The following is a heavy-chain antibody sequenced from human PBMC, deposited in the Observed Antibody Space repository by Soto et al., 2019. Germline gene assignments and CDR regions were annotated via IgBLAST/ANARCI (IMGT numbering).Heavy chain of an antibody. V-gene: IGHV4-39*01. J-gene: IGHJ3*02. CDR1: GGSISSSSYY. D-gene: IGHD2-15*01. CDR3: AAYKLGFCSGGCGYAFDI. CDR2: IYYSGST. Sequence: SETLSLTCTVSGGSISSSSYYWGWIRQPPGKGLEWIGSIYYSGSTYYNPSLKSRVTISVDTSKNQFSLKLSSVTAADTAVYYCAAYKLGFCSGGCGYAFDIWGQGTMVT.